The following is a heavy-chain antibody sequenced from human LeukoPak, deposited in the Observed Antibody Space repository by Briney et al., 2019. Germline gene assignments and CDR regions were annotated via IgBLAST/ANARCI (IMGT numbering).Heavy chain of an antibody. J-gene: IGHJ4*02. CDR3: AKDPGSSGIYYFVY. D-gene: IGHD6-19*01. CDR2: ISGSGGST. CDR1: GFTFSGYA. V-gene: IGHV3-23*01. Sequence: GGSLRLSCAASGFTFSGYAMSWVRQAPGKGLEWVSTISGSGGSTYYADSVRGRFTISRDNSRNTLYLQMNSLRAEDTAVYYCAKDPGSSGIYYFVYWGQGTLVTVSS.